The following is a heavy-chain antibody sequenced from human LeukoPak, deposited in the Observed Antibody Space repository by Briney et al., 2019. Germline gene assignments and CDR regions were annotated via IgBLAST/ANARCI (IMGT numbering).Heavy chain of an antibody. J-gene: IGHJ4*02. CDR2: INPNSGGT. D-gene: IGHD3-10*01. CDR1: GYTFTGYH. CDR3: ARGGYGVTMVRGVLDY. Sequence: ASVKVSCKASGYTFTGYHMHWVRQAPGQGLEWMGWINPNSGGTNYAQKFQGRVTMTRDTSISTAYMELSRLRSDDTAVYYCARGGYGVTMVRGVLDYWGQGTLVTVSS. V-gene: IGHV1-2*02.